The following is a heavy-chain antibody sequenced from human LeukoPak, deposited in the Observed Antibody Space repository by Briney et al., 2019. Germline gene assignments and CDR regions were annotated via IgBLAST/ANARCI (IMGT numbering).Heavy chain of an antibody. V-gene: IGHV4-38-2*01. CDR1: GNSFSSGYY. J-gene: IGHJ4*02. CDR2: IYHSGSI. D-gene: IGHD3-22*01. CDR3: VGQHDTTGSYFY. Sequence: SETLSLTCAVTGNSFSSGYYWGWIRQPPGKGLEWIGSIYHSGSIYYNPSLKSRVTISVATSKNRFSLKLSSVTAADTAVYYCVGQHDTTGSYFYWGQGALVTVSS.